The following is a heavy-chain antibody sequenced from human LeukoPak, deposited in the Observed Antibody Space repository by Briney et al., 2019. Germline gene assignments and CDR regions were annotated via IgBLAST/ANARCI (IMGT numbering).Heavy chain of an antibody. CDR1: GFTFSSYS. CDR3: ARMALGYCSSTSCYDAFDI. D-gene: IGHD2-2*01. CDR2: ISSSSSYI. V-gene: IGHV3-21*01. Sequence: GGSLRLSCAASGFTFSSYSMNWVRQAPGKGLGWVSSISSSSSYIYYADSVKGRFTISRDNAKNTLYLQMNSLRAEDTAVYYCARMALGYCSSTSCYDAFDIWGQGTMVTVSS. J-gene: IGHJ3*02.